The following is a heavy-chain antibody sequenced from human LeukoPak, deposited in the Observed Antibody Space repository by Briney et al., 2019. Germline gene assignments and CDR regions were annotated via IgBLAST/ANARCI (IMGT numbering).Heavy chain of an antibody. CDR2: IYPGDSDT. J-gene: IGHJ4*02. CDR1: GYSFTSYW. D-gene: IGHD3-22*01. V-gene: IGHV5-51*01. Sequence: GGSLKISCKGSGYSFTSYWIGWVRQMPGKGLEWMGIIYPGDSDTRYSPSFQGQVTISADKSISTAYLQWSSLKASDTAMYYCARPRAYYYDSSDLYYFDYWGQGTLVTVSS. CDR3: ARPRAYYYDSSDLYYFDY.